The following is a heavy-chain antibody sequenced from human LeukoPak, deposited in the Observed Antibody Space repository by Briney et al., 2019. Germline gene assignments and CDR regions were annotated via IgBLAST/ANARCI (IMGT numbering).Heavy chain of an antibody. Sequence: PGGSLRLSCAASGFTFTHYGMNWVRQAPGKGLVWVSRINSDGSTTSYADSVKGRFTISRDNAKNTLYLQMNSLRAEDTAVYYCARPTVYYDSSSYNSNYMDVWGKGTTVTISS. CDR2: INSDGSTT. V-gene: IGHV3-74*01. CDR3: ARPTVYYDSSSYNSNYMDV. CDR1: GFTFTHYG. J-gene: IGHJ6*03. D-gene: IGHD3-22*01.